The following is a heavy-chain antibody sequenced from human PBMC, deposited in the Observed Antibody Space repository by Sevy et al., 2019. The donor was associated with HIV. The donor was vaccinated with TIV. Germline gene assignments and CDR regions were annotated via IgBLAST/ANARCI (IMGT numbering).Heavy chain of an antibody. J-gene: IGHJ6*02. CDR3: AKDINRGCDGVNSYSYYYYFYGLDV. CDR1: GFPFNDHA. CDR2: ISWNSRNM. D-gene: IGHD2-21*01. V-gene: IGHV3-9*01. Sequence: GGSLRLSCAASGFPFNDHAMHWVRQVPGKGLEWVSGISWNSRNMGYADSVKGRFTISRDNARHFVYLEMNSLIPEDTAFYYCAKDINRGCDGVNSYSYYYYFYGLDVWGQGTTVTVSS.